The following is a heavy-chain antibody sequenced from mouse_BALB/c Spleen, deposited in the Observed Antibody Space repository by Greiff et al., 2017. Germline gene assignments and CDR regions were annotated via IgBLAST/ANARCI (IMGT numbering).Heavy chain of an antibody. CDR2: ISSGSSTI. J-gene: IGHJ4*01. CDR3: ARVRYPSYAMDY. V-gene: IGHV5-17*02. Sequence: EVKVVESGGGLVQPGGSRKLSCAASGFTFSSFGMHWVRQAPEKGLEWVAYISSGSSTIYYADTVKGRFTISRDNPKNTLFLQMTSLRSEDTAMYYCARVRYPSYAMDYWGQGTSVTVSS. CDR1: GFTFSSFG. D-gene: IGHD1-1*01.